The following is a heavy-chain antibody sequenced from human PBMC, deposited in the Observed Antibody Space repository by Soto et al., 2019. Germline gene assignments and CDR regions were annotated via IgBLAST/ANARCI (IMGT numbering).Heavy chain of an antibody. CDR3: AREGGGYCSGGSCQVDY. J-gene: IGHJ4*02. V-gene: IGHV4-39*02. D-gene: IGHD2-15*01. CDR1: GGSISSSSYY. Sequence: SETLSLTCTVSGGSISSSSYYWGWIRQPPGKGLEWIGSIYYRGNTYYNPSLKSRVTISADTSKNQFSLKLSSVTAADTAVYYCAREGGGYCSGGSCQVDYWGQGTLVTVSS. CDR2: IYYRGNT.